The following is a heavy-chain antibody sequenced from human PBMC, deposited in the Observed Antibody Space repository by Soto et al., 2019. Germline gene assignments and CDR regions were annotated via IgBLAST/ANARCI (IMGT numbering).Heavy chain of an antibody. CDR3: ARDLGYYRSGTCQREWFDS. CDR1: GYTFSSHG. J-gene: IGHJ5*01. CDR2: VSGDNGNT. V-gene: IGHV1-18*01. D-gene: IGHD3-22*01. Sequence: QVQLVQSGAEVKKPGTSVKVSCTASGYTFSSHGISWVRQAPGQGLQWIGWVSGDNGNTNYAQSLQGRVTMTTDTSTNTGHMELRSLRSDDTAVYYCARDLGYYRSGTCQREWFDSWGQGTLVIVSS.